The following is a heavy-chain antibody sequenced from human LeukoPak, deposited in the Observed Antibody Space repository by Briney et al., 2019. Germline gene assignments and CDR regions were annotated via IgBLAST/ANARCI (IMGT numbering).Heavy chain of an antibody. CDR3: ATPMVRGVIGDAFDY. CDR2: INPNSGGT. CDR1: GYTFTGYY. J-gene: IGHJ4*02. V-gene: IGHV1-2*02. Sequence: ASVKVSCKASGYTFTGYYMHWVRQAPGQGLEWMGWINPNSGGTNYAQKFQGRVTMTRDTSISTAYMELSRLRSDDTAVYYCATPMVRGVIGDAFDYWGQGTLVTVSS. D-gene: IGHD3-10*01.